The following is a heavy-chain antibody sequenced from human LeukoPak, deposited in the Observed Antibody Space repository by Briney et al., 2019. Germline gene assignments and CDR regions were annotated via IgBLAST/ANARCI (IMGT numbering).Heavy chain of an antibody. Sequence: SETLSLTCSVSGGSISSGSYFWSWIRQPAGKGLEWVGRIFTSGTTNYNPSLKSRVTISVDTSKNQFSLKVSSVTAADTAVYYCARGDFSSGPSRDAFDIWGQGTMVTVPS. CDR2: IFTSGTT. D-gene: IGHD3-3*01. CDR1: GGSISSGSYF. CDR3: ARGDFSSGPSRDAFDI. V-gene: IGHV4-61*02. J-gene: IGHJ3*02.